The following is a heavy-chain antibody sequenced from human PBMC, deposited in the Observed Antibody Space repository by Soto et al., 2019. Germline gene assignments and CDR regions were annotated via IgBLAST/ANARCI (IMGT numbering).Heavy chain of an antibody. D-gene: IGHD3-3*01. CDR1: GGSISSYY. CDR3: ARDPGGFGLLRAFDI. Sequence: SSETLSLTCTVSGGSISSYYWSWIRQPAGKGLEWIGRIYTSGSTNYNPSLKSRVTMSVDTSKNQFSLKLSSVTAADTAVYYCARDPGGFGLLRAFDIWGQGTMVTVSS. CDR2: IYTSGST. V-gene: IGHV4-4*07. J-gene: IGHJ3*02.